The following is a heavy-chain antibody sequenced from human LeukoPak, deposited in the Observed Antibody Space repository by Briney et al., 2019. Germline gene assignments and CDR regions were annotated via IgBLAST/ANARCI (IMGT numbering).Heavy chain of an antibody. D-gene: IGHD6-13*01. CDR1: GFTFSSYS. J-gene: IGHJ4*02. V-gene: IGHV3-21*01. Sequence: GGPLRLSCAASGFTFSSYSMNWVRQAPGKGLEWVSSISSSSSYIYYADSVKGRFTISRDNAKNSLYLQMNSLRAEDTAVYYCARFRIAAAGLGYWGQGTLVTVSS. CDR3: ARFRIAAAGLGY. CDR2: ISSSSSYI.